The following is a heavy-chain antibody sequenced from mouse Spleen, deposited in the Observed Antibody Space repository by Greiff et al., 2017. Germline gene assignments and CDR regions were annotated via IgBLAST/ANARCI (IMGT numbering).Heavy chain of an antibody. CDR1: GFTFSSYA. Sequence: EVKVVESGGGLVKPGGSLKLSCAASGFTFSSYAMSWVRQTPEKRLEWVATISSGGSYTYYPDSVKGRFTISRDNAKNTLYLQMSSLRSEDTAMYYCARQRGYDYAMDYWGQGTSVTVSS. CDR2: ISSGGSYT. D-gene: IGHD2-3*01. CDR3: ARQRGYDYAMDY. V-gene: IGHV5-9-3*01. J-gene: IGHJ4*01.